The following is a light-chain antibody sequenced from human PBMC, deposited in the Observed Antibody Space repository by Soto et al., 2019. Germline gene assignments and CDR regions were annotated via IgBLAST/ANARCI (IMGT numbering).Light chain of an antibody. V-gene: IGKV3-15*01. Sequence: DIVMTQSPATLSVSPGERATLSCKASQSVSNNLAWYQQKAGQGPRLLIYDASTRATGIPARFSGSASGTEFTLTISSLQSEDFAVYYCQQYTNWPLTFGGGTKVEIK. J-gene: IGKJ4*01. CDR3: QQYTNWPLT. CDR1: QSVSNN. CDR2: DAS.